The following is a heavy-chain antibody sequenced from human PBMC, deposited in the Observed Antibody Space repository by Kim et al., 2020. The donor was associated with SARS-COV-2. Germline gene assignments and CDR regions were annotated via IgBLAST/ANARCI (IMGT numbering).Heavy chain of an antibody. V-gene: IGHV4-59*01. CDR1: GGSISSYY. Sequence: SETLSLTCTVSGGSISSYYWSWIRQPPGKGLEWIGYIYYSGSTNYNPSLKSRVTISVDTSKNQFSLKLSSVTAADTAVYYCARVMPYYYGSGSSTQTFDYWGQGTLVTVSS. D-gene: IGHD3-10*01. CDR3: ARVMPYYYGSGSSTQTFDY. J-gene: IGHJ4*02. CDR2: IYYSGST.